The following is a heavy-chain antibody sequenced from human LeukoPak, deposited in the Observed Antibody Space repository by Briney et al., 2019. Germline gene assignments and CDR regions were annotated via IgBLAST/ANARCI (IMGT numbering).Heavy chain of an antibody. Sequence: GDSLRLSCEASGFTFSSHWMSWVRQAPGRGLEWVANINTDETETNYVDSVKGRFTISRDNAKNSLYLQMSSLRVDDTAVYYCARDGFTWPSRAPPADCWGQGTLVTVSS. CDR3: ARDGFTWPSRAPPADC. V-gene: IGHV3-7*01. CDR1: GFTFSSHW. CDR2: INTDETET. J-gene: IGHJ4*02. D-gene: IGHD2-2*01.